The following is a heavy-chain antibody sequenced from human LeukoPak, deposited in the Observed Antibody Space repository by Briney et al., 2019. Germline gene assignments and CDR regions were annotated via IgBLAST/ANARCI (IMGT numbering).Heavy chain of an antibody. CDR2: IIPIFGTA. V-gene: IGHV1-69*05. J-gene: IGHJ6*03. CDR1: GGTFSRYA. CDR3: ARGTRRRFLEWFETLSGYYYYMDV. D-gene: IGHD3-3*01. Sequence: SVPVSCKASGGTFSRYAISWVRQATGKGLACMGGIIPIFGTANYAQKFQGRVTITRNTSISTAYMELSSLRSEDTAVYYCARGTRRRFLEWFETLSGYYYYMDVWGKGTTVTVSS.